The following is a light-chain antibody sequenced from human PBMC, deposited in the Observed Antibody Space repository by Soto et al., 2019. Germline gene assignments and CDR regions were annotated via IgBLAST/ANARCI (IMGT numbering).Light chain of an antibody. CDR3: QQYGGSPMFT. CDR2: SGS. J-gene: IGKJ2*01. CDR1: QRVGSSY. Sequence: EVVLTQSPGTLSLSPGERAILSCRASQRVGSSYLAWYQQKPGQAPRLLIYSGSYRATGIPDRFSGSGSEAEFTLTINRLEPEDFSVYYCQQYGGSPMFTFGQGTNLEIK. V-gene: IGKV3-20*01.